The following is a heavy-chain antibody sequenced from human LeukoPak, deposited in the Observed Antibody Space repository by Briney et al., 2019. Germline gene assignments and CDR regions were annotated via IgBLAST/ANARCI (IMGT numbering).Heavy chain of an antibody. J-gene: IGHJ4*02. CDR2: ISSSGSTI. D-gene: IGHD2-15*01. CDR3: ARDGLEYCSGGSCYYDY. V-gene: IGHV3-48*03. CDR1: GFTFSSYE. Sequence: GGSLRLSCAASGFTFSSYEMNWVRQAPGKGLEWVSYISSSGSTIYYADSVKGRFTISRDNAKNPLYLQMNSLRAEDTAVYYCARDGLEYCSGGSCYYDYWGQGTLVTVSS.